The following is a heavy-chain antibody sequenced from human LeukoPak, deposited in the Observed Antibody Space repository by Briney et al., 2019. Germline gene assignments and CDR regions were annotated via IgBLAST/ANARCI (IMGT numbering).Heavy chain of an antibody. J-gene: IGHJ4*02. D-gene: IGHD3-22*01. CDR2: ISDSGDRT. V-gene: IGHV3-23*01. CDR3: AKGLGTSGYHDY. Sequence: GGSLRPSCAASGFPFSNYAMTWVRQAPGQGLERVSVISDSGDRTYYTDSVKGRFTISRDNSKNMLYLQMNSLRVEDTALYYCAKGLGTSGYHDYWGQGTLATVSS. CDR1: GFPFSNYA.